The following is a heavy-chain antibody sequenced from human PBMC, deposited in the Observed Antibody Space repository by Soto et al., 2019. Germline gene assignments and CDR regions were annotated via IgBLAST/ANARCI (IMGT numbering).Heavy chain of an antibody. V-gene: IGHV4-34*01. Sequence: ETLSLTCAVYGGSFSGYYWSWIRQPPGKGLEWIGEIDHSGSTNYNPSLKSRVTISVDTSKNQFSLKLSSVTAADTAVYYCARGAELELHRDYWGQGTLVTVSS. J-gene: IGHJ4*02. CDR3: ARGAELELHRDY. D-gene: IGHD1-7*01. CDR1: GGSFSGYY. CDR2: IDHSGST.